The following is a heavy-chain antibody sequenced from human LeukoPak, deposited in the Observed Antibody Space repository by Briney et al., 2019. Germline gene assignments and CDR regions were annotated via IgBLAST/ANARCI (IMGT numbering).Heavy chain of an antibody. CDR2: ISYDGSNK. D-gene: IGHD6-13*01. CDR3: AKDFRQQLVYYYYGMDV. V-gene: IGHV3-30*18. CDR1: GFTFSSYG. J-gene: IGHJ6*04. Sequence: GGSLRLSCAASGFTFSSYGMHWVRQAPGKGLEWVAVISYDGSNKYYADSVKGRFTISRDNSKNTLYLQMNSLRAEDTAVYYCAKDFRQQLVYYYYGMDVWGKGTTVTVSS.